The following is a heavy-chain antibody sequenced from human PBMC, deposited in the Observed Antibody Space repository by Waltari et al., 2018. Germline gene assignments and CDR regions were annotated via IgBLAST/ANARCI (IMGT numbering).Heavy chain of an antibody. CDR2: ISDSGVIT. J-gene: IGHJ4*02. Sequence: EEHLLESGGGLAQPGGSLRLSCAASGFNFISYAMSWVRQAPGKVLEWVSGISDSGVITKYADSVKGRFTVSRDNSKNTVFLQMNSLRVEDTGVYYCVREGGRQLDPFEFWGLGTLVTVSS. CDR1: GFNFISYA. V-gene: IGHV3-23*01. D-gene: IGHD6-13*01. CDR3: VREGGRQLDPFEF.